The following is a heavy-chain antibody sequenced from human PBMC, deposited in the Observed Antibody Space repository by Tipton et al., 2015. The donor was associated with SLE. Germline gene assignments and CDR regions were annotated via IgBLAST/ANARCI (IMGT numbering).Heavy chain of an antibody. D-gene: IGHD6-13*01. CDR3: ARDRGLSSSWYEYFDL. J-gene: IGHJ2*01. V-gene: IGHV3-66*02. CDR1: GFTVSSNY. CDR2: IYSGGST. Sequence: SLRLSCAASGFTVSSNYMSWVRQAPGKGLDWVSVIYSGGSTYYADSVKGRFTISRDNSKNTLYLQMNSLRAEDTAVYYCARDRGLSSSWYEYFDLWGRGTLVTVSS.